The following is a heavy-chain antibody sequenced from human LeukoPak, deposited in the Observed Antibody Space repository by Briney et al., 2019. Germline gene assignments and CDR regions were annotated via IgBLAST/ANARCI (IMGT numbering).Heavy chain of an antibody. V-gene: IGHV3-74*01. Sequence: PGGSLRLSCAASGFTFSSYWMRWVRQAPGKGLVWVSRINSDGSSRTYADSVKGRFTISRDNAKNTLSLQMNSLRTEDTAVYYCAREVCIGGSRSVFDYWGQGTLVTVSS. CDR2: INSDGSSR. J-gene: IGHJ4*02. CDR3: AREVCIGGSRSVFDY. D-gene: IGHD2-15*01. CDR1: GFTFSSYW.